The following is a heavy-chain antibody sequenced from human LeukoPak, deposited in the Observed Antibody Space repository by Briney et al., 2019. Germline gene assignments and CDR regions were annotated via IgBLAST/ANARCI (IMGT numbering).Heavy chain of an antibody. D-gene: IGHD3-3*01. CDR3: ARTEFWSGLDY. CDR1: GGSFSGYY. J-gene: IGHJ4*02. V-gene: IGHV4-59*08. Sequence: SETLSLTCAVYGGSFSGYYWSWIRQPPGRGLEFIGYIFYSGRTNYNPSLKSRLTISVDTSKNQFSLKLSSVTAADTAVYYCARTEFWSGLDYWGPGVLVTVSS. CDR2: IFYSGRT.